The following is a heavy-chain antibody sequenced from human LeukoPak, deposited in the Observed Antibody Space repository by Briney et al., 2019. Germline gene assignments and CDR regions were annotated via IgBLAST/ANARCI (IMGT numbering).Heavy chain of an antibody. V-gene: IGHV3-23*01. CDR3: AKSNYFDSGGYYFFDY. D-gene: IGHD3-22*01. Sequence: PGGSLTLSCAASGFTFSKYAMTWVRQAPGKGLEWVSGISVSGGSTNYADSVKGRFTISRDNSKNTLYLQMNSLRAEDTAVYYCAKSNYFDSGGYYFFDYWGGGTLVTVS. CDR1: GFTFSKYA. J-gene: IGHJ4*02. CDR2: ISVSGGST.